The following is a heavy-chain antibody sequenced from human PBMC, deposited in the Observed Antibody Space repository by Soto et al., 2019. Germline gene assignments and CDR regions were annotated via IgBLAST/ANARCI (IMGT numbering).Heavy chain of an antibody. Sequence: QVQPVQTGAEEKKPGASVKVSCKATGYTITSYAMHWVRQAPGQRLEWMGWINAGNGNTKYSTKFQGRVTITTDTSASTAYMELSSLRSEDTAVYYCAREVRRWGDVWGQGTTVTVSS. CDR1: GYTITSYA. CDR3: AREVRRWGDV. V-gene: IGHV1-3*05. J-gene: IGHJ6*02. D-gene: IGHD1-1*01. CDR2: INAGNGNT.